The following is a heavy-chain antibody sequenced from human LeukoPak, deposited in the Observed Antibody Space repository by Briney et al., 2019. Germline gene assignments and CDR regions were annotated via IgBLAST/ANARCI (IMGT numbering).Heavy chain of an antibody. D-gene: IGHD5-24*01. Sequence: SETLSLTCTVSGGSISSYYWSWIRQPPGKGLEWIGYIYYSGSTNYNPSLKSRVTISVDTSKNQFSLKLSSVTAADTAVCYCAREKMATIDYWGQGTLVTVSS. V-gene: IGHV4-59*01. CDR2: IYYSGST. J-gene: IGHJ4*02. CDR3: AREKMATIDY. CDR1: GGSISSYY.